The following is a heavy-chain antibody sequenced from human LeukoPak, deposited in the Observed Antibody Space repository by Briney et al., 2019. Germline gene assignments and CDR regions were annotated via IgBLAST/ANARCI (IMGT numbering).Heavy chain of an antibody. J-gene: IGHJ4*02. CDR1: GFTFSSYA. Sequence: AGGSLRLSCAASGFTFSSYAMSWVRQAPGKGLEWVSAISGSGGSTYYADSVKGRFTISRDNSKNTLYLQMSSLRAEDTAVYYCAKGTGIVVPAAIPDYWGQGTLVTVSS. V-gene: IGHV3-23*01. CDR2: ISGSGGST. CDR3: AKGTGIVVPAAIPDY. D-gene: IGHD2-2*01.